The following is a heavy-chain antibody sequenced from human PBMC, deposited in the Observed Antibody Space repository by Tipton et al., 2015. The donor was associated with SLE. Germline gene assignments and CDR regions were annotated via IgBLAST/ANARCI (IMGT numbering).Heavy chain of an antibody. Sequence: SLRLSCAASGFTFNQYAMNWVRQAPGKGLEWVSAISGSGATPYYADSVRGRFTISRDNSRNMAYLQMNSLRAEDTAVYYCTRQNDDKRFDSWGQGTLVTVSS. J-gene: IGHJ5*01. CDR1: GFTFNQYA. D-gene: IGHD3-22*01. V-gene: IGHV3-23*01. CDR3: TRQNDDKRFDS. CDR2: ISGSGATP.